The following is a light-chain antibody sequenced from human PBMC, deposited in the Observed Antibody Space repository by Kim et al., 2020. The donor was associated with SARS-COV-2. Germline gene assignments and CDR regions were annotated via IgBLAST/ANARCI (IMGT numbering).Light chain of an antibody. J-gene: IGKJ2*03. CDR2: AAS. CDR1: QSISFH. Sequence: SASVGDRVTITGRASQSISFHLNWYQQKSGKAPKLLIYAASSLQTGVPSTFSGSGSRTGFTLTISSLQPEDFATYYCQQSYSTPYSFGQGTKLEI. CDR3: QQSYSTPYS. V-gene: IGKV1-39*01.